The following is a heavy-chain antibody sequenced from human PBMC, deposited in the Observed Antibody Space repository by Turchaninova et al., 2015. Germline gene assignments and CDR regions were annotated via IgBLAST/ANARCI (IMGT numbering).Heavy chain of an antibody. Sequence: EVQLVESGGGLVKPGGSLRLSCAASGFTFRSYDMTWVRQAPGEGLEGFSSIIRSSTYLNYEDSGRGRVTISRDNAKNSLYLQMNNLRVEDTAIYFCAREKTAAGGDYWGQGTLVTVSA. V-gene: IGHV3-21*01. D-gene: IGHD6-13*01. CDR3: AREKTAAGGDY. CDR1: GFTFRSYD. J-gene: IGHJ4*02. CDR2: IIRSSTYL.